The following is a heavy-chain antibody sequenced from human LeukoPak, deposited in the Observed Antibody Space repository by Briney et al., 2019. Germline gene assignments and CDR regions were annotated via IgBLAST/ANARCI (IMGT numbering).Heavy chain of an antibody. J-gene: IGHJ4*02. CDR2: MHYSGPA. Sequence: SETLSLTCTVSGGSISSYFWSWIRQPPGKGLEWIGYMHYSGPANYNPSLKSRVTISVDTSKNQFSLKLSSVTAADTAVYYCARGYQRWQTHWGQGTLVTVSS. CDR3: ARGYQRWQTH. D-gene: IGHD5-24*01. CDR1: GGSISSYF. V-gene: IGHV4-59*12.